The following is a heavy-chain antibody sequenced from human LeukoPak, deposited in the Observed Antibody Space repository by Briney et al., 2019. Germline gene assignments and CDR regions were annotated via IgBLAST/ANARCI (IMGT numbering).Heavy chain of an antibody. V-gene: IGHV3-30-3*01. J-gene: IGHJ4*02. CDR2: ISYDGSNK. CDR3: ASDGLYRVFDY. D-gene: IGHD2-2*02. CDR1: GFTFSSYA. Sequence: PGGSLRLSCAASGFTFSSYAMHWVRQAPGKGLEWVAVISYDGSNKYYADSVKGRFTISRDNSKNTLYLQMNSLRAEDTAVYYCASDGLYRVFDYWGQGTLVTVSS.